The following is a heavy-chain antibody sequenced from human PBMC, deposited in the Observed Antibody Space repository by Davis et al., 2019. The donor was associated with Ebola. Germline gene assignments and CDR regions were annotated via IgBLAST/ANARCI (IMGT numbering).Heavy chain of an antibody. V-gene: IGHV4-59*11. CDR3: VRFGYGAY. D-gene: IGHD3-22*01. Sequence: PSDPLSPPCTFPDASISSHYWNWVPQPPGKGLEWIGIIYDSGRTNYNPSLKSPVTISADTSTNPFSLKLTSVTAADTAVYYCVRFGYGAYWGQGTLVTVSS. CDR2: IYDSGRT. J-gene: IGHJ4*02. CDR1: DASISSHY.